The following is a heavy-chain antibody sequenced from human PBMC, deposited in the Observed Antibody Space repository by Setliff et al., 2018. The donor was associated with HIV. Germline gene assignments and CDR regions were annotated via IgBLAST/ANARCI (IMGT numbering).Heavy chain of an antibody. V-gene: IGHV4-38-2*02. J-gene: IGHJ4*02. D-gene: IGHD3-22*01. Sequence: SETLSLTCDVSGFSITDGFYWAWIRQSPGKGLEWIGSINHSGSTYCTPSLRSRVTVSAATSKNQFSLKLTSVTAADTAVYFCARDPHYFDTSGHYSWFYFDYWGQGTLVTVSS. CDR3: ARDPHYFDTSGHYSWFYFDY. CDR1: GFSITDGFY. CDR2: INHSGST.